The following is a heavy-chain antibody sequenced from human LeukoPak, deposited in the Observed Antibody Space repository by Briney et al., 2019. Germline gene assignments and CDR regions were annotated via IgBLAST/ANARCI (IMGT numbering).Heavy chain of an antibody. J-gene: IGHJ6*02. CDR3: ARSNDDYDFYYYYGMDV. V-gene: IGHV1-2*02. D-gene: IGHD4-17*01. CDR1: GYTFTGYY. Sequence: GASVKVSCKASGYTFTGYYMHWVRQAPGQGLEWMGWINPNSGGTNYAQKFQGGVTMTRDTSISTAYMELSRLRSDDTAVYYCARSNDDYDFYYYYGMDVWGQGTTVTVSS. CDR2: INPNSGGT.